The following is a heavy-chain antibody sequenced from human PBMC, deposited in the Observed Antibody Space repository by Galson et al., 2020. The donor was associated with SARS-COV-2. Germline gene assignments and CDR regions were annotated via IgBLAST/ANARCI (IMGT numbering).Heavy chain of an antibody. CDR3: ARAGRERTGFFDY. CDR2: INHSGST. V-gene: IGHV4-34*01. J-gene: IGHJ4*02. Sequence: SETLSLTCAVYGGSLNGYYWSWIRQPPGKGVEWIGEINHSGSTNYNSSLKSRVTISVDTSKNQFFLKLNSVTAADKAVYYCARAGRERTGFFDYWGQGTLVTVSS. CDR1: GGSLNGYY. D-gene: IGHD1-26*01.